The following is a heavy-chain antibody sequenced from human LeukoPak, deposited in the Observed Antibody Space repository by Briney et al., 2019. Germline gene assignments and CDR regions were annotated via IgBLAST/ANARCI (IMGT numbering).Heavy chain of an antibody. CDR3: ARQSSRWLVLDY. V-gene: IGHV1-2*02. CDR2: INPNSGDT. Sequence: ASVKVSCKASGYTFTAYYMHWVRQAPGQGLEWMGWINPNSGDTNYAQKFQGRVTMTRDTSISTAYMELSRLRSDDTAVYYCARQSSRWLVLDYWGQGTLVTVSS. CDR1: GYTFTAYY. D-gene: IGHD6-19*01. J-gene: IGHJ4*02.